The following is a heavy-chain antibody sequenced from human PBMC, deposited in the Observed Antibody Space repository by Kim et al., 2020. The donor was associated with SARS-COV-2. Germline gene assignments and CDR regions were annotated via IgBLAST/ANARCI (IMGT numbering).Heavy chain of an antibody. V-gene: IGHV4-59*13. CDR2: IYYSGST. J-gene: IGHJ5*02. CDR1: GGSISSYY. Sequence: SETLSLTCTVSGGSISSYYWSWIRQPPGKGLEWIGYIYYSGSTNYNPSLKSRVTISVDTSKNQFSLKLSSVTAADTAVYYCAREFSYQLPLPGWFDPWGQGTLVTVSS. D-gene: IGHD2-2*01. CDR3: AREFSYQLPLPGWFDP.